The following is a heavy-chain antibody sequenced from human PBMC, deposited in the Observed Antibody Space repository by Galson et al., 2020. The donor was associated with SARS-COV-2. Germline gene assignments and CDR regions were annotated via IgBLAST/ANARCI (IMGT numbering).Heavy chain of an antibody. V-gene: IGHV3-11*03. CDR1: GFTFRDYY. CDR3: ARYREPHGSGHYHPPYFDS. CDR2: INFSSRYS. J-gene: IGHJ4*02. D-gene: IGHD3-10*01. Sequence: GESLKISCAASGFTFRDYYMSWIRQAPGKGLEWVSYINFSSRYSNYADSVEGRFTISRDNAKNSLYLQMNSLRAEDTAVYYCARYREPHGSGHYHPPYFDSWGQGTLVTVSS.